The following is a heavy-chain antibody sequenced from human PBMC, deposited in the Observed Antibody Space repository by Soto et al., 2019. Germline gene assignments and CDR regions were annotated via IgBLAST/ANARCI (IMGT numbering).Heavy chain of an antibody. V-gene: IGHV3-30-3*01. CDR3: ARGTVTTYFDY. CDR2: ISYDGSNK. Sequence: QVPLVESGGGVVQPGRSLRLSCAASGFTFSNYAMHWVRQAPGKGLEWVAVISYDGSNKYYADSVKGRFTISRDNSKNTLYLQMNSLRAEDTAVYYCARGTVTTYFDYWGQGTLVTVSS. J-gene: IGHJ4*02. CDR1: GFTFSNYA. D-gene: IGHD4-17*01.